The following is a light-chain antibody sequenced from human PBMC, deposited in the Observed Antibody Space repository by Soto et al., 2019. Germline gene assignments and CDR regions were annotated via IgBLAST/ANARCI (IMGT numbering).Light chain of an antibody. CDR3: SSYTSTSTLYV. CDR2: EVT. Sequence: QSVLTQPASVSGSPGQSITISCTGTSSDVGGYNYVSWYQQHPDKAPKLMIYEVTNRPSGVSFRFSGSKSGNTASLTISGLQPEDEADYHCSSYTSTSTLYVFGTGTKVTVL. CDR1: SSDVGGYNY. J-gene: IGLJ1*01. V-gene: IGLV2-14*01.